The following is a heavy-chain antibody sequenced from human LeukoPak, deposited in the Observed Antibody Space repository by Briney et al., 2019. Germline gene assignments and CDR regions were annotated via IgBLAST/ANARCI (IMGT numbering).Heavy chain of an antibody. D-gene: IGHD3-10*01. CDR3: ARKVESGWFDP. CDR2: IYISGST. J-gene: IGHJ5*02. CDR1: GGSISSSSYY. V-gene: IGHV4-39*07. Sequence: SETLSLTCTVSGGSISSSSYYWGWIRQPPGKGLEWIGRIYISGSTNYNPSLKSRVTMSVDMSKNQFSLKLSSVTAADTAVYYRARKVESGWFDPWGQGTLVTVSS.